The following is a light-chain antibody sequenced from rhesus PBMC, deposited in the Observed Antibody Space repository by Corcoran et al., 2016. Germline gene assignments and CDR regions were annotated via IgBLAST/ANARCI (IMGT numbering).Light chain of an antibody. V-gene: IGKV1S12*01. CDR3: QHYYDNPYS. CDR1: QNIYSN. Sequence: DIQMTQSPSALSASVGDRVTISCRASQNIYSNLAWYQQNPGKAPKLLIYTASSLQTWIPSRFRGSGSGTDFTLTISSLQPEDSAAYYCQHYYDNPYSFGQGTKVEIK. CDR2: TAS. J-gene: IGKJ2*01.